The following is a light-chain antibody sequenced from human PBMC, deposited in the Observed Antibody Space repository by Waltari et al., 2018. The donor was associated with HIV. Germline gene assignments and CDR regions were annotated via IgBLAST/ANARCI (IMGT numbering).Light chain of an antibody. V-gene: IGLV2-23*01. CDR2: DDT. Sequence: QSALTQPASVSGSPGQSITISCIGTSSDVGGYSLVSWYQHHPGKAPQPLIFDDTERPSGFSNRFSASKSGTTASLTISGLLAEDAADYYCCSYGGFTTYVFGSGTKVTVL. CDR1: SSDVGGYSL. J-gene: IGLJ1*01. CDR3: CSYGGFTTYV.